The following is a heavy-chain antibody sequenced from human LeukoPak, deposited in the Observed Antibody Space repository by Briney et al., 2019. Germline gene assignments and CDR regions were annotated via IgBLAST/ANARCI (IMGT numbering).Heavy chain of an antibody. CDR3: ARMMYGDSVNYFDS. CDR1: GFSLSTSGMC. D-gene: IGHD4-17*01. CDR2: IDWDDDK. J-gene: IGHJ4*02. Sequence: SGPALVKPTQTLTLTCSFSGFSLSTSGMCVSWIRQPPGKALEWLALIDWDDDKYYSTSLKTRLTISKDTSKNQVVLTMTNMDPVDTATYYCARMMYGDSVNYFDSWGQGTLVTVSS. V-gene: IGHV2-70*01.